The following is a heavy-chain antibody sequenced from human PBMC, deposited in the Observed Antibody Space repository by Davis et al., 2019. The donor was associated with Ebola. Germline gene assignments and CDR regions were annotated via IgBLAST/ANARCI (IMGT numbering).Heavy chain of an antibody. CDR2: ISLNSGST. D-gene: IGHD3-16*01. CDR1: GFTFTDYY. Sequence: ASVKVSCKASGFTFTDYYMHWVRQAPGQGPEWMGWISLNSGSTKYSHNFQGRVTMTRDTSINTAQMELSGLTSDDTAVYYCARDDKVMHFDFWGQGTLVTVSS. V-gene: IGHV1-2*02. J-gene: IGHJ4*02. CDR3: ARDDKVMHFDF.